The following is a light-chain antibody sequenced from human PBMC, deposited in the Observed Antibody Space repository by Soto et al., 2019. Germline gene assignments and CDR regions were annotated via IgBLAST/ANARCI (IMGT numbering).Light chain of an antibody. CDR2: AAS. J-gene: IGKJ1*01. CDR1: QSISSY. Sequence: DIQMTQSPSSLSASVGDRVTITCRASQSISSYLNWYQQKPGKAPKLLIYAASSLQSGVTSRFSGSGSGTDFPLTISSLQPEAFATYSCQQRYSTPWTVGQGTKVEIK. CDR3: QQRYSTPWT. V-gene: IGKV1-39*01.